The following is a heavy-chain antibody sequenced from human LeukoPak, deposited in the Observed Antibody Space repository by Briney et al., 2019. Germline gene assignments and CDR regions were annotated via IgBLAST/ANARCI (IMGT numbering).Heavy chain of an antibody. V-gene: IGHV3-7*01. D-gene: IGHD2-15*01. Sequence: GGSLRHSCVGSQFTFNTHWMSWVRQAPGKGLELVANIKQDGSDEYYVDSVKGRFTISRENAKNSLFLQMNSLRVDDTAVYYCARVLAGRCNGSPCYPVFDFWGQGTLVTVSS. CDR3: ARVLAGRCNGSPCYPVFDF. J-gene: IGHJ4*02. CDR1: QFTFNTHW. CDR2: IKQDGSDE.